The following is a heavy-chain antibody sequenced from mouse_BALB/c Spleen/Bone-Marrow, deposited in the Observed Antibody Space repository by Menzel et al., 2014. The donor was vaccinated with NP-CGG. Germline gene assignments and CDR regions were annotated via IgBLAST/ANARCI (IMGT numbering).Heavy chain of an antibody. CDR1: GFNIKDTY. CDR3: ATYYRYDRRFAY. Sequence: VQLQQSGAELVKPGASAKLSCTASGFNIKDTYMHWVKQRPEQGLEWIGRIDPANGNTKYDPKFQGKATITDTSSNTAYLQLSSLTSEDTAVYYCATYYRYDRRFAYWGQGTLVTVSA. J-gene: IGHJ3*01. V-gene: IGHV14-3*02. CDR2: IDPANGNT. D-gene: IGHD2-14*01.